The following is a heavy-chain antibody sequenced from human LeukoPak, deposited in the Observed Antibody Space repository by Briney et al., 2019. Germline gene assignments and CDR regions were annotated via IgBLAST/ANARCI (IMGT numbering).Heavy chain of an antibody. CDR1: GYTLTELS. CDR2: FYPEDGET. J-gene: IGHJ4*02. D-gene: IGHD2-2*02. Sequence: ASVKVSCKFSGYTLTELSMHWVRQAPGKGLDWMGGFYPEDGETIYAQKFQGRVTMTEDTSTDTAYMELSSLRSEDTAVYYCAAGRGIVVVPAAIIFDYWGQGTLVTVSS. CDR3: AAGRGIVVVPAAIIFDY. V-gene: IGHV1-24*01.